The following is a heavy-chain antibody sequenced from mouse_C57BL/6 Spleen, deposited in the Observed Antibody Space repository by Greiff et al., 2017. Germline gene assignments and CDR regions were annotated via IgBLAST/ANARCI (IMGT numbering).Heavy chain of an antibody. CDR3: ARETTTVPFAY. CDR1: GYTFTDYN. V-gene: IGHV1-22*01. D-gene: IGHD1-1*01. Sequence: VQLQQSGPELVKPGASVKMSCKASGYTFTDYNIHWVKQSHGQSLEWIGYINPNNGGTSYNQKFKGKATLTVNKSSSTAYMELRSLTSEDSAIYYCARETTTVPFAYWGQGTLVTVSA. J-gene: IGHJ3*01. CDR2: INPNNGGT.